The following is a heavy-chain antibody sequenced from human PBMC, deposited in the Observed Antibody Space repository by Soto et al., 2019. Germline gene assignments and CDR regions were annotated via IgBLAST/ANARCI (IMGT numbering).Heavy chain of an antibody. CDR2: IIPILGIA. V-gene: IGHV1-69*02. CDR3: ARASRSWTDFDY. CDR1: GGTFSSYT. D-gene: IGHD6-13*01. Sequence: QVQLVQSGAEVKKPGSSVKVSCKASGGTFSSYTISWVRQAPGQGLEWMGRIIPILGIANYAQKFQGRVTITADKSTSTSYMELSSLRSEDTAVYYCARASRSWTDFDYWGQGTLVTVSS. J-gene: IGHJ4*02.